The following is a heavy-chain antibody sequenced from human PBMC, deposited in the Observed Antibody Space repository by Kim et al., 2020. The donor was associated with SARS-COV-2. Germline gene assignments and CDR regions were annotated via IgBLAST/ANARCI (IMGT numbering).Heavy chain of an antibody. Sequence: YHTPSLKRRVTTSLDTSRNQFSLNLSSVTVADTAVYYCARVHTSSWEIDYWGQGTLVTVSS. V-gene: IGHV4-30-2*04. D-gene: IGHD6-13*01. J-gene: IGHJ4*02. CDR3: ARVHTSSWEIDY.